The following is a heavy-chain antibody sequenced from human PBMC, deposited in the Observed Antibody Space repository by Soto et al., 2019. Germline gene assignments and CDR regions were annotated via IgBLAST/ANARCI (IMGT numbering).Heavy chain of an antibody. D-gene: IGHD3-10*01. CDR2: INPSGGSA. CDR1: GYIFTSYY. Sequence: QVQLVQSGAEVKKPGASVTVSCKASGYIFTSYYIHWVRQAPGQGLVWMGVINPSGGSATYAQDLRTRVPRTMDTATSTVYMGLTSLRSEDTAVYYCARGPRIIKVDWFDTWGQGTLVTVSS. J-gene: IGHJ5*02. CDR3: ARGPRIIKVDWFDT. V-gene: IGHV1-46*04.